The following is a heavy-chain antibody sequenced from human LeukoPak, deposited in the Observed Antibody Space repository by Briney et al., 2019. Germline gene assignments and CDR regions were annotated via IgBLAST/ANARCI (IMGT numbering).Heavy chain of an antibody. CDR1: GLTFSSYA. CDR3: AKDQLLWFGELLSTSDF. V-gene: IGHV3-23*01. Sequence: TGGSLRLSCAASGLTFSSYAMSWVRQAPGKGLEWVSAISGSGGSTYYADSVKGRFTISRDNSKNTLYLQMNSLRAEDTAVYYCAKDQLLWFGELLSTSDFWGQGTLVTVSS. CDR2: ISGSGGST. J-gene: IGHJ4*02. D-gene: IGHD3-10*01.